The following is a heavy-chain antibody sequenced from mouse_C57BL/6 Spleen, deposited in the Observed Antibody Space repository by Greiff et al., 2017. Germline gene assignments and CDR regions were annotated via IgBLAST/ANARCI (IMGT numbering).Heavy chain of an antibody. V-gene: IGHV5-17*01. CDR1: GFTFSDYG. Sequence: VQLKQSGGGLVKPGGSLKLSCAASGFTFSDYGMHWVRQAPEKGLEWVAYISSGSSTIYYADTVKGRFTISRDNAKNTLFLQMTSLRSEDTAMYYCANLLLPYWGQGTTLTVSS. CDR3: ANLLLPY. CDR2: ISSGSSTI. J-gene: IGHJ2*01. D-gene: IGHD1-1*01.